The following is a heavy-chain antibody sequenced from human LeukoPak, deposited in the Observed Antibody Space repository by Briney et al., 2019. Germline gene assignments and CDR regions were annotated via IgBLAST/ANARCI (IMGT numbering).Heavy chain of an antibody. CDR1: GFTFSSYG. D-gene: IGHD3-10*01. Sequence: GGSLRLSCAASGFTFSSYGMHWVRQAPGKGLEWVAVIWYDGSNKYYVDSVKGRFTISRDNSKNTLYLQMNSLRAEDTAVYYCARGAYGSGTYHDFDIWGQGTMVTVSS. J-gene: IGHJ3*02. V-gene: IGHV3-33*01. CDR2: IWYDGSNK. CDR3: ARGAYGSGTYHDFDI.